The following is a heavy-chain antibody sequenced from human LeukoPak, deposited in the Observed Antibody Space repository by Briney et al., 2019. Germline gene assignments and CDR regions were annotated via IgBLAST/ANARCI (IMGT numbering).Heavy chain of an antibody. D-gene: IGHD3-22*01. V-gene: IGHV5-51*01. Sequence: GESLKISCKASGYRFTNYWIGWVRPMPGTGLEWMGIISPGDSATKYSPSFQGQVTISADKSINTAYLQWSSLKASDSAMYYCARGAYDSTALGSHYFDYWGQGTLVTVSS. J-gene: IGHJ4*02. CDR2: ISPGDSAT. CDR1: GYRFTNYW. CDR3: ARGAYDSTALGSHYFDY.